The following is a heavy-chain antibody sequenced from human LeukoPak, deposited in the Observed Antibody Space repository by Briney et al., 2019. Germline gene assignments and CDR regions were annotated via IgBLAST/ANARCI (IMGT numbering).Heavy chain of an antibody. J-gene: IGHJ5*02. V-gene: IGHV1-2*02. Sequence: ASVKVSCKASGYTFTSYYMHWVRQAPGQGLEWMGWINPNSGGTNYAQKFQGRVTMTRDTSISTAYMELSRLRSGDTAVYYCARAGMVGATWFDPWGQGTLVTVSS. CDR2: INPNSGGT. CDR1: GYTFTSYY. D-gene: IGHD1-26*01. CDR3: ARAGMVGATWFDP.